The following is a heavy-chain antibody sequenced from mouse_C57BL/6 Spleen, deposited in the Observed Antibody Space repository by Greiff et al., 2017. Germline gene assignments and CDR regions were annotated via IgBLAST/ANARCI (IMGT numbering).Heavy chain of an antibody. V-gene: IGHV1-52*01. CDR2: IDPSDSET. CDR1: GYTFTSYW. Sequence: QVQLQQPGAELVRPGSSVKLSCKASGYTFTSYWMHWVKQRPIPGLEWIGNIDPSDSETHYNQKFKDKATLTVDKSSSTAYMQLSSLTSEDSAVYYCARSRTGTVSYYFDYWGQGTTLTVSS. D-gene: IGHD4-1*01. CDR3: ARSRTGTVSYYFDY. J-gene: IGHJ2*01.